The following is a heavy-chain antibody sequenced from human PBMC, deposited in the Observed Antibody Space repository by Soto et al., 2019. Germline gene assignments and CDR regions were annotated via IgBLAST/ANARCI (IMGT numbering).Heavy chain of an antibody. CDR3: ARVGGINWFDP. Sequence: SETLSLTCTVSGASISSGGYYSSWIRQHPGKGLEWIGYIYYSGSTYYNPSLKSRVTISVDTSKNQFSLKLSSVTAADTAVYYCARVGGINWFDPWGQGTLVTVSS. V-gene: IGHV4-31*03. CDR1: GASISSGGYY. D-gene: IGHD1-20*01. J-gene: IGHJ5*02. CDR2: IYYSGST.